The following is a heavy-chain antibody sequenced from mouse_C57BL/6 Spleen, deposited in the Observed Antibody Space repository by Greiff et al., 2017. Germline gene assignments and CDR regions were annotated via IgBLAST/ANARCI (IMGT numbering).Heavy chain of an antibody. D-gene: IGHD2-5*01. J-gene: IGHJ2*01. CDR1: GYTFTSYW. CDR3: ARGTYYSNYGFDY. CDR2: IHPKSGST. V-gene: IGHV1-64*01. Sequence: VQLQQPGAELVKPGASVKLSCKASGYTFTSYWMHWVKQRPGQGLEWIGMIHPKSGSTNYNEKFKSKATLTVDKSSSTAYMQLSSLTSEDSAVYYCARGTYYSNYGFDYWGQGTTLTVSS.